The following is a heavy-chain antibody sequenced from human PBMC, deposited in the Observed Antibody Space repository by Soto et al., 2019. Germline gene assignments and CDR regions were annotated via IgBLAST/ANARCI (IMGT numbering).Heavy chain of an antibody. CDR3: ARVLGKNWFDT. D-gene: IGHD7-27*01. CDR1: DGSLSGSY. V-gene: IGHV4-59*01. Sequence: SETLSLTCAVSDGSLSGSYWSWIRQSPGKGLEWIGYIYYTGNTYYNPSLKSRVTISIDTSKNQFSLKLTSVTAADTAVYYCARVLGKNWFDTWGHGTPVTVSS. J-gene: IGHJ5*01. CDR2: IYYTGNT.